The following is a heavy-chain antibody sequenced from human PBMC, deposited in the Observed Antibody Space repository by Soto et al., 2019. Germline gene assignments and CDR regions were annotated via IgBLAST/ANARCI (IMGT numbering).Heavy chain of an antibody. CDR1: GCSFRNYA. J-gene: IGHJ4*02. D-gene: IGHD5-12*01. CDR2: ISGSVGTT. V-gene: IGHV3-23*01. Sequence: GGSRIRACAASGCSFRNYAMSRVRHAPGEGLAWVSAISGSVGTTFYADSVKGRFTISRDNSKNTLYLQMNSLRAEDTAVYYCAKGGVEMATIDYYFDYWGQGTLVTVAS. CDR3: AKGGVEMATIDYYFDY.